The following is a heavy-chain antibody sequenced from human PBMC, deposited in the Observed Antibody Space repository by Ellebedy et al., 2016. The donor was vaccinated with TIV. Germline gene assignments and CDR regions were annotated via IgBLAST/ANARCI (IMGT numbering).Heavy chain of an antibody. V-gene: IGHV3-7*01. CDR1: GFTFSIYW. D-gene: IGHD2-21*01. Sequence: GESLKISCTTSGFTFSIYWMTWVRQAPGKGLECVANIKQDGSEQSYVDSVKGRFTISRDNAKNSLHLQMNGLRAEDTAVYYCASEVIGVDRWGQGTLVTVSS. CDR3: ASEVIGVDR. J-gene: IGHJ4*02. CDR2: IKQDGSEQ.